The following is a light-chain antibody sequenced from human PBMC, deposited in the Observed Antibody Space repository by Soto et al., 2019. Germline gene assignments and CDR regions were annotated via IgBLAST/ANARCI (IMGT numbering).Light chain of an antibody. CDR3: CSYAGSYTWV. V-gene: IGLV2-11*01. Sequence: QSALTQPRSVSGSPGQSVTISCTGTSSDVGGYNYVSWYQQHPGKAPKVMIYDVSKRPSGVPDRFSGSKSGNTASLTISGLQAVDEADYYCCSYAGSYTWVFGTGTKLTVL. CDR2: DVS. CDR1: SSDVGGYNY. J-gene: IGLJ1*01.